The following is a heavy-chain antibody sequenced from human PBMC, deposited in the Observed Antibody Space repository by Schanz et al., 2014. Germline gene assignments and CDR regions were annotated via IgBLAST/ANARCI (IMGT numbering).Heavy chain of an antibody. CDR1: GFTFSNHA. CDR3: AKDVRLPYYGTGSDFDY. V-gene: IGHV3-23*01. D-gene: IGHD3-22*01. CDR2: IGGSGDST. Sequence: EVHLLESGGGLVQPGGSLRLSCAASGFTFSNHALSWVRQAPGKGLEWVSGIGGSGDSTHYADSVKGRFTISRDNAKNSVFLQMNRLRAEDTAVYYCAKDVRLPYYGTGSDFDYWGQGTLVAVSS. J-gene: IGHJ4*02.